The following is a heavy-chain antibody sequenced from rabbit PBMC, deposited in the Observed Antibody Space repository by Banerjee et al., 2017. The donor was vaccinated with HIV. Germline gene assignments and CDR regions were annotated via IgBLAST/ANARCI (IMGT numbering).Heavy chain of an antibody. CDR2: IDPVYGNT. CDR3: ARDLAGVVGWNLNL. V-gene: IGHV1S47*01. J-gene: IGHJ4*01. CDR1: GFDFSYYG. Sequence: QEQLEEYGGDLVKPGASLKLSCKASGFDFSYYGVSWVRQAPGKGLEWIGYIDPVYGNTYYANWVNGRFTISSHNAQNTVDLQMSGLTAADTATYFCARDLAGVVGWNLNLWGQGTLVTVS. D-gene: IGHD4-1*01.